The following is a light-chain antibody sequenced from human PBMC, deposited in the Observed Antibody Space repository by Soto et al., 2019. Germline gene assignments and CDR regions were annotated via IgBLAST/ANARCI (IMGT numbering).Light chain of an antibody. CDR3: CSYAGTNSL. Sequence: QSVLTQPPSASGSPGQSVTISCTGTSSDVGADNNVSWYQQHPGKAPKIVIYEVSKRPSGVPDRFSGSKSGNTASLTVSGLQAEDEAYYYSCSYAGTNSLFGTGTKLTVL. J-gene: IGLJ1*01. CDR1: SSDVGADNN. V-gene: IGLV2-8*01. CDR2: EVS.